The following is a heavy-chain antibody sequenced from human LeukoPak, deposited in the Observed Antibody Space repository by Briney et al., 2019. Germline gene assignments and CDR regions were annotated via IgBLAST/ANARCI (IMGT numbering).Heavy chain of an antibody. CDR3: ARCGLFSDSSGYYPDN. V-gene: IGHV3-7*01. CDR1: GFTFSDYA. D-gene: IGHD3-22*01. J-gene: IGHJ4*02. CDR2: INEDGSEK. Sequence: GGSLRLSCAASGFTFSDYALHWVRQVPGKGLEWVADINEDGSEKYYVDSVKGRFTISRDNAKNSLYLQMNSLRAEDTAVYYCARCGLFSDSSGYYPDNWGQGTLVTVSS.